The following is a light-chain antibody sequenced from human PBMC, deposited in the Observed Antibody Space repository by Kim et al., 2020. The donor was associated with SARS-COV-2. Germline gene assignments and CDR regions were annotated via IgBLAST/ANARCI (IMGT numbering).Light chain of an antibody. CDR3: QHYIHYPYT. CDR2: KAS. Sequence: DIQMTQSPSTLSASVGDIVTITCRASQSIEDWLAWYQQKPGQAPNLLIYKASSLESGVPSRFSGSGSGTEFTLTISALQPDDFATYYCQHYIHYPYTFGQGTKLEI. CDR1: QSIEDW. J-gene: IGKJ2*01. V-gene: IGKV1-5*03.